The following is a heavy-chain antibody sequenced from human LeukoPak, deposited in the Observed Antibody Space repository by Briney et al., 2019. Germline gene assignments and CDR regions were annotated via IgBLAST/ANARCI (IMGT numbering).Heavy chain of an antibody. Sequence: PGGSLRLSCAASGFTFSDYYMSWIRQAPGKGLEWVSYISSSGSTIYYADSVKGRFTISWDNAKNSLYLQMNSLRAEDTAVYYCARGGYSGYDQYSYYGMDVWGQGTTVTVSS. CDR2: ISSSGSTI. CDR3: ARGGYSGYDQYSYYGMDV. D-gene: IGHD5-12*01. CDR1: GFTFSDYY. J-gene: IGHJ6*02. V-gene: IGHV3-11*01.